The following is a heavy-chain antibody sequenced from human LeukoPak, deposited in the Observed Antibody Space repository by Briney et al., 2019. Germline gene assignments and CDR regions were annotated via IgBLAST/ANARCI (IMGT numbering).Heavy chain of an antibody. J-gene: IGHJ4*02. Sequence: ESGGSLRLSCAASGFTFSSYAMSWVRQAPGKGLEWVSAISGIGGSTYYADSVKGRFTISRDNSKNTLYLQMNSLRAEDTAVYYCAKDSLGDYGDYVALIIGFDYWGQGTLVTVSS. CDR2: ISGIGGST. CDR1: GFTFSSYA. CDR3: AKDSLGDYGDYVALIIGFDY. D-gene: IGHD4-17*01. V-gene: IGHV3-23*01.